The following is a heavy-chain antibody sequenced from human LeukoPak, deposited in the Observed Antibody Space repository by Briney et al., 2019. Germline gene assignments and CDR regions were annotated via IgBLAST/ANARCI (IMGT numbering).Heavy chain of an antibody. CDR3: AKVAGYSYVGVYYFDY. V-gene: IGHV3-53*01. J-gene: IGHJ4*02. D-gene: IGHD5-18*01. CDR2: IYSGGST. CDR1: GFTVSSNY. Sequence: GGSLRLSCAASGFTVSSNYMSWVRQAPGKGLEWVSVIYSGGSTYYADSVKGRFTISRDNSKNTLYLQMNSLRAEDTAVYYCAKVAGYSYVGVYYFDYWGQGTLVTVSS.